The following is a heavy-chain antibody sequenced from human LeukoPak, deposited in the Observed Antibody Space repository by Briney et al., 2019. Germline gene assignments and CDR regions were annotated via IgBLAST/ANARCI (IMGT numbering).Heavy chain of an antibody. CDR1: GVSISSYY. CDR2: IYYGGST. D-gene: IGHD3-22*01. V-gene: IGHV4-59*08. J-gene: IGHJ4*02. CDR3: ARHGNYYDSSGYNYYFDY. Sequence: SETLSLTCTVSGVSISSYYWSWIRQPPGKGLEWIGNIYYGGSTKYNPSLKSRVTISVDTSKNHFSLKLSSVTAADTAVYYCARHGNYYDSSGYNYYFDYWGQGTLGTVSS.